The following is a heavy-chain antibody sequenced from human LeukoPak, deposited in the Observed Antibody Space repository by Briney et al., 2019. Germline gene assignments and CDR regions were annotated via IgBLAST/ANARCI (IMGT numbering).Heavy chain of an antibody. CDR2: MNPNSGNT. V-gene: IGHV1-8*03. Sequence: ASVKVSCKTSGYTFTDYYIHWVRQATGQGLEWMGWMNPNSGNTGYAQKFQGRVTITRNTSISTAYMELSSLRSEDTAVYYCARFDDSSGYSDYWGQGTLVTVSS. CDR1: GYTFTDYY. CDR3: ARFDDSSGYSDY. J-gene: IGHJ4*02. D-gene: IGHD3-22*01.